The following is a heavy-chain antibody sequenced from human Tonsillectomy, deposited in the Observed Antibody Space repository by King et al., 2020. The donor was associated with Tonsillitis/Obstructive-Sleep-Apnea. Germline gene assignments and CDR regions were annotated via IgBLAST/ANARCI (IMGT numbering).Heavy chain of an antibody. D-gene: IGHD4-17*01. CDR2: IYYSGST. Sequence: QLQESGPGLVKPSETLSLTCTVSGGSISSSSYYWGWIRQPPGKGLEWIGCIYYSGSTYYNPPLKSLVTISVETSKNQFSPKLSSVTAADTAVYYCARIPRLRGNYWYFDLWGRGTLVTVSS. J-gene: IGHJ2*01. CDR1: GGSISSSSYY. CDR3: ARIPRLRGNYWYFDL. V-gene: IGHV4-39*01.